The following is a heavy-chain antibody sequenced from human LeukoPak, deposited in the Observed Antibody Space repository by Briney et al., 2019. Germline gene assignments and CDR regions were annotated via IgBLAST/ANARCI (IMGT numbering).Heavy chain of an antibody. CDR3: ARGGPVAATHKYFQH. CDR1: GGTFSSYA. D-gene: IGHD6-19*01. CDR2: MHPNSGNT. J-gene: IGHJ1*01. V-gene: IGHV1-8*02. Sequence: GASVKVSCKASGGTFSSYAINWVRQATGQGLEWMGWMHPNSGNTGYAQNFQGRVTMTRNTSISTAYMELSSLRSEDTAVYYCARGGPVAATHKYFQHWGQGTLVTVSS.